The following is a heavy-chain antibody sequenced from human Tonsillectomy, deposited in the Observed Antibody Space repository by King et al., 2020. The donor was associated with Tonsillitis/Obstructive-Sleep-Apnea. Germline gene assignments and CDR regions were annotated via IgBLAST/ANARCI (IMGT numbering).Heavy chain of an antibody. Sequence: VQLVESGGGLVQPGRSLRLSCTASGFTFGDYTVNWLRQAPGKGLEWVGFIRTKTYGGTKEYAAPVKDRFTITRDDSKRIAYLQMNSLKIEDTAVYYCIRGGGPTKGAVDIWGQGTMVTVSS. D-gene: IGHD5-12*01. J-gene: IGHJ3*02. CDR3: IRGGGPTKGAVDI. V-gene: IGHV3-49*03. CDR1: GFTFGDYT. CDR2: IRTKTYGGTK.